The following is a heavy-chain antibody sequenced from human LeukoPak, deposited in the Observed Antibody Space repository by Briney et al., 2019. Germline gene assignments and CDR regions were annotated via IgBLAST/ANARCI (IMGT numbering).Heavy chain of an antibody. J-gene: IGHJ3*02. Sequence: SETLSLTCTVSGGSISSYYWSWIRQPPGKGLEWIGYIYYSGSTSYNPSLKSRVTISVDTSKNQFSLKLSSVTAADTAMYYCARDHSSGWYRGAFDIWGQGTRLTVSS. D-gene: IGHD6-19*01. CDR2: IYYSGST. CDR3: ARDHSSGWYRGAFDI. CDR1: GGSISSYY. V-gene: IGHV4-59*01.